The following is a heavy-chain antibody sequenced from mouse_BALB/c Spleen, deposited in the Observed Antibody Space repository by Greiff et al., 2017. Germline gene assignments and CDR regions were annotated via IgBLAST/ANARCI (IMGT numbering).Heavy chain of an antibody. CDR1: GYSITSDYA. Sequence: EVKLQQSGPGLVKPSQSLSLTCTVTGYSITSDYAWNWIRQFPGNKLEWMGYISYSGSTSYNPSLKSRISITRDTSKNQFFLQLNSVTTEDTATYYCARNGYYEGYFDYWGQGTTLTVSS. CDR2: ISYSGST. CDR3: ARNGYYEGYFDY. J-gene: IGHJ2*01. V-gene: IGHV3-2*02. D-gene: IGHD2-3*01.